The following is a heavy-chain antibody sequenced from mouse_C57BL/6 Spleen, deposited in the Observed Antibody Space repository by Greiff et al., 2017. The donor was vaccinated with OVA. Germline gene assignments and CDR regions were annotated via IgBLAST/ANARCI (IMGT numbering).Heavy chain of an antibody. D-gene: IGHD1-1*01. V-gene: IGHV1-55*01. CDR3: ARKGDIMDYYGSSYGPHAMDY. CDR2: IYPGSGST. Sequence: QVQLQQPGAELVKPGASVKMSCKASGYTFTSYWITWVKQRPGQGLEWIGDIYPGSGSTNYNEKFTSKATLTVDTSSSTAYMQLSSLTSEDSAVYYCARKGDIMDYYGSSYGPHAMDYWGQGTSVTVSS. CDR1: GYTFTSYW. J-gene: IGHJ4*01.